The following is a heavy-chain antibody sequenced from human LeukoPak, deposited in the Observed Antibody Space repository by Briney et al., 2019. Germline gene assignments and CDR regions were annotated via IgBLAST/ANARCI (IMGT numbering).Heavy chain of an antibody. CDR2: ILYSGST. D-gene: IGHD6-13*01. CDR1: GVSMDDYY. CDR3: AGGHSSIWHAFDI. J-gene: IGHJ3*02. V-gene: IGHV4-59*01. Sequence: KASETLSLTCTVSGVSMDDYYWNWIRQPPGKGLEWVGYILYSGSTNYNPSLKSRVTISLDTSQNQFSLKLSSLTAADTAVYYCAGGHSSIWHAFDIWGQGTMVTVSS.